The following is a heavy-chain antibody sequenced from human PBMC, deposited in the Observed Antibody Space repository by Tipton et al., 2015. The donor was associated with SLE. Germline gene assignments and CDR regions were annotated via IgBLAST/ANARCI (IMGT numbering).Heavy chain of an antibody. Sequence: QSGPEVKKPGSSVKVSCKASGGTFSSYAISWVRQAPGQGLEWMGGIIPIFGTANYAQKFQGKLTITADESTSTAYMELSSLRSEDTAVYYWAGAYCGGDCFSGYYFDYWGQGTLVTVSS. CDR1: GGTFSSYA. V-gene: IGHV1-69*01. J-gene: IGHJ4*02. D-gene: IGHD2-21*02. CDR2: IIPIFGTA. CDR3: AGAYCGGDCFSGYYFDY.